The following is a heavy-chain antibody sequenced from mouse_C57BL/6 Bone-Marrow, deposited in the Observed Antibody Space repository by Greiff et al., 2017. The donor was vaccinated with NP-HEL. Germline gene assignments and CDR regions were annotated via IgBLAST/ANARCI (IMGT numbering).Heavy chain of an antibody. CDR1: GFTFSSYG. J-gene: IGHJ2*01. CDR2: ISSGGSYT. D-gene: IGHD2-4*01. Sequence: EVQRVESGGDLVKPGGSLKLSCAASGFTFSSYGMSWVRQTPDTRLEWVATISSGGSYTYYPDSVKGRFTISRDNAKNTLYLTMSSLKSEDTAMYYCARRDDYGNLSYRGQGTTLTVAS. V-gene: IGHV5-6*01. CDR3: ARRDDYGNLSY.